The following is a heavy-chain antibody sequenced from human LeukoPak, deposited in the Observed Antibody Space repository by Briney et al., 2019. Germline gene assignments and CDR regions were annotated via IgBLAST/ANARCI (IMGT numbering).Heavy chain of an antibody. CDR1: GGSISSGSYY. Sequence: SETLSLTCTVSGGSISSGSYYWSWIRQPAGKGLEWIGSIYYSGSTYYNPSLKSRVTISVDTSKNQFSLKLSSVTAADTAVYYCARLGVWFGRHLDYWGQGTLVTVSS. V-gene: IGHV4-39*01. D-gene: IGHD3-10*01. CDR2: IYYSGST. J-gene: IGHJ4*02. CDR3: ARLGVWFGRHLDY.